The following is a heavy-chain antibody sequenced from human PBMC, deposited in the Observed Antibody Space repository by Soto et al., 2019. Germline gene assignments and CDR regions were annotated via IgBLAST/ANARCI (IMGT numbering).Heavy chain of an antibody. J-gene: IGHJ4*02. CDR2: ISGSGGST. Sequence: GGSLRLSCAASGFTFSSYAMSWVRQAPGKGLEWVSAISGSGGSTYYADSVKGRFTISRDNSKNTLYLQMNSLRAEDTAVYYCAKAGRDSSGWYGDYWGQGTLVTVSS. CDR3: AKAGRDSSGWYGDY. CDR1: GFTFSSYA. D-gene: IGHD6-19*01. V-gene: IGHV3-23*01.